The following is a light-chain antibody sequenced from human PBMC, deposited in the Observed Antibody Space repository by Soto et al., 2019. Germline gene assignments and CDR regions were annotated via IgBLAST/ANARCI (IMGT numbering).Light chain of an antibody. CDR1: QSVTSSY. CDR2: GAS. CDR3: HQYSSSSST. V-gene: IGKV3-20*01. Sequence: EIVLTQSPGTLSLSPGERATLSCRASQSVTSSYLAWYQQKPGQAPRLLIYGASSRATGIPDRFSGSGSGTDFTLTISRLEPEDFAVYYFHQYSSSSSTFRHGTKVDIK. J-gene: IGKJ3*01.